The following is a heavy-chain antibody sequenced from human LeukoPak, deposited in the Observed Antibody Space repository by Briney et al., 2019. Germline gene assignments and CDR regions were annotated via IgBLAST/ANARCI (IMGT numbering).Heavy chain of an antibody. V-gene: IGHV3-48*03. CDR2: ISSSGSTI. D-gene: IGHD2-15*01. CDR3: ARLYCSDGSCYRSFDY. CDR1: GFTFSSYE. J-gene: IGHJ4*02. Sequence: GGSLRLSCAASGFTFSSYEMNWVRQAPGKGLEWVSYISSSGSTIYYADSVKGRFTISRDNAKNSLYLQMNSLRAEDTAVYYCARLYCSDGSCYRSFDYWGQGTLVTVSS.